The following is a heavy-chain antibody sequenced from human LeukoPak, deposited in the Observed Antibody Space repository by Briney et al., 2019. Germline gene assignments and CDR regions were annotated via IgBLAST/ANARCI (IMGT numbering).Heavy chain of an antibody. V-gene: IGHV4-38-2*02. CDR3: AREPTYYDSSGDAFDI. CDR1: GYSISSGYY. D-gene: IGHD3-22*01. CDR2: IYHSGRT. Sequence: SETLSLTCTVSGYSISSGYYWGWIRQPPGQGLEWIGSIYHSGRTFYNPSLKSRVTISVDTSKNQFSLKLSSVTAADTAVYYCAREPTYYDSSGDAFDIWGQGTMVTVSS. J-gene: IGHJ3*02.